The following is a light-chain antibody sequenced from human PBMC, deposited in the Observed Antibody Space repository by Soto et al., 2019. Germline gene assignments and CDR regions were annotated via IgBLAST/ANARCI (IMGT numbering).Light chain of an antibody. CDR1: SSDVGGYNY. Sequence: QSALTQPASVSGSPGQSITISCTGTSSDVGGYNYVSWYQQHPGKAPKLMIYEVSNRPSGVSHRFSGSKSGNTAPLTISGLQAEDEADYYCSSYASSSTSFGTGTKVTVL. V-gene: IGLV2-14*03. CDR2: EVS. CDR3: SSYASSSTS. J-gene: IGLJ1*01.